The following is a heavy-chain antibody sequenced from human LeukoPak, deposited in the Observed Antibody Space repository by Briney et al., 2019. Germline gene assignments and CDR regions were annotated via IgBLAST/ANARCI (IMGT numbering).Heavy chain of an antibody. CDR3: ARGSSSLRAVVVDIDF. CDR2: ISYTGSNK. CDR1: GFTFSNYA. V-gene: IGHV3-30-3*01. D-gene: IGHD2-15*01. Sequence: GGSLRLSCAASGFTFSNYAMHWVRQAPGRGLEWLTVISYTGSNKYYADSVKGRFTISRDNSKSTLYLQMNSLRTEDTAVYYCARGSSSLRAVVVDIDFWGQGTMVTVSS. J-gene: IGHJ3*01.